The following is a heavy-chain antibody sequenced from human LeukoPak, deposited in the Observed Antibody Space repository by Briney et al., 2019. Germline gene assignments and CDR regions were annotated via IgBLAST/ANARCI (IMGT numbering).Heavy chain of an antibody. V-gene: IGHV1-24*01. CDR3: ATDPTYSGSYQVVY. CDR1: GYTLTELS. D-gene: IGHD1-26*01. CDR2: FDPEGGET. Sequence: GASVKVSCKVSGYTLTELSMHWVRQAPGKGLEWMGGFDPEGGETIYAQKFQGRVTMTEDTSTDTAYMELSSLRSEDTAVYYCATDPTYSGSYQVVYWGQGTLVTVSS. J-gene: IGHJ4*02.